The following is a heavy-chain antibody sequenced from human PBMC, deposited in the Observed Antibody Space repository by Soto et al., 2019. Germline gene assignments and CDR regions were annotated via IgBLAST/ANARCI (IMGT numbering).Heavy chain of an antibody. J-gene: IGHJ4*02. V-gene: IGHV3-23*01. CDR3: VKWNGLGDS. Sequence: EVQLLESGGGSVQPGGSLKLSCAVSGFSISEYGVTWVRQPPGKGLEWVSGFSGGRGGTFYADSVRGRFTISRDNSRNMVYLQMDSLGVEDTAVYYCVKWNGLGDSWGQGTLVTVSS. CDR1: GFSISEYG. D-gene: IGHD1-1*01. CDR2: FSGGRGGT.